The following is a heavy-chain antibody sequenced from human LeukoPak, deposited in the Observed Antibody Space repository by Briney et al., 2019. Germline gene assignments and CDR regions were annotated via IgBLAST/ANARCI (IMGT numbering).Heavy chain of an antibody. CDR3: AKRGVVIRVILVGFHKEAYYFDS. CDR1: GITLSNYG. D-gene: IGHD2-21*01. CDR2: INGSGGST. Sequence: GGSLRLSCAVSGITLSNYGMSWVRQAPGKGLEWVAGINGSGGSTNYAAPVKGRFTVSRYNPKNTLYLQLNSLRAEDTAVYFCAKRGVVIRVILVGFHKEAYYFDSWGQGALVTVSS. V-gene: IGHV3-23*01. J-gene: IGHJ4*02.